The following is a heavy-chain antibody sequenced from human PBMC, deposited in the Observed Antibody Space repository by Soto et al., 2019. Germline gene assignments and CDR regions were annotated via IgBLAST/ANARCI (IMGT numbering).Heavy chain of an antibody. V-gene: IGHV2-5*02. J-gene: IGHJ4*02. CDR2: IYWDDDK. D-gene: IGHD6-19*01. CDR3: AHRTGGWYGGLFDY. Sequence: GSGPTLVNPTQTLTLTCTFSGFSLSTSGVGVGWIRQPPGKALEWLALIYWDDDKRYSPSLKSRLTITKDTSKSQVVLTMTNMDPVDTATYYCAHRTGGWYGGLFDYWGQGTLVTVSS. CDR1: GFSLSTSGVG.